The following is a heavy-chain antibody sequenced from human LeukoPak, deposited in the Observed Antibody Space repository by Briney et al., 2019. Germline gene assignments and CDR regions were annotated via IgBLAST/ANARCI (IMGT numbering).Heavy chain of an antibody. Sequence: GGSLRLSCAASGFTFSTYSMNWVRRAPGKGLEWVSYISSSSSTIYYADSVKGRFTISRGNAKNSLYLQMNSLRAEDTAVYYCARDLIWSYSSYYYYYMDVWGKGTTVTVSS. CDR3: ARDLIWSYSSYYYYYMDV. J-gene: IGHJ6*03. D-gene: IGHD1-26*01. V-gene: IGHV3-48*01. CDR1: GFTFSTYS. CDR2: ISSSSSTI.